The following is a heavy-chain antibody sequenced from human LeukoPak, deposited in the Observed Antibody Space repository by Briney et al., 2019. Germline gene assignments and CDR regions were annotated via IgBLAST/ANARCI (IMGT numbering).Heavy chain of an antibody. D-gene: IGHD1-26*01. CDR1: GGSISSGGYY. J-gene: IGHJ4*02. Sequence: SETLSLTCTVSGGSISSGGYYWSWIRQPAGKGLEYIGRIYSTGSTNYNPSLRSRVTISVDTSKNHFSLKLSSVTAADTAVYYCARGYGYSGSSFDYWGQGTLVTVSS. V-gene: IGHV4-61*02. CDR3: ARGYGYSGSSFDY. CDR2: IYSTGST.